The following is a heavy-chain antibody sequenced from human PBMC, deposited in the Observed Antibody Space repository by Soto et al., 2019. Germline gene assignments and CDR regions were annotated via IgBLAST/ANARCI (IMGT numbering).Heavy chain of an antibody. Sequence: PSETLSLTCTVANSSNSDGTYHWSWIRQLPGKGLVWIGYIYYTGTTDYNPSLKSRVTISADTSRSQFSLKLSSVTAADTAVYHGARLVYGGSCFYQWGQGTQVTVSS. CDR1: NSSNSDGTYH. D-gene: IGHD4-17*01. J-gene: IGHJ4*02. CDR3: ARLVYGGSCFYQ. CDR2: IYYTGTT. V-gene: IGHV4-31*03.